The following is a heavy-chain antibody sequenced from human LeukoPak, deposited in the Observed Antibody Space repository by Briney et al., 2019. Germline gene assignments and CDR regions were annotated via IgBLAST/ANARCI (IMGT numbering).Heavy chain of an antibody. CDR2: IYTSGTT. CDR3: ARDRDSGHDY. D-gene: IGHD5-12*01. CDR1: GDSIRSYY. J-gene: IGHJ4*02. V-gene: IGHV4-4*07. Sequence: SETLSLTCAVSGDSIRSYYWSWIRQPAGKTLEWIGRIYTSGTTSYNPSLKSRVTMSVDTPNNHFSLRLSSVTAADTAVYYCARDRDSGHDYWGQGTLVTVSS.